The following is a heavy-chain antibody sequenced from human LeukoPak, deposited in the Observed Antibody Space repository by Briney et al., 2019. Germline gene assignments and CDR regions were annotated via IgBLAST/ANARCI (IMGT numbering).Heavy chain of an antibody. D-gene: IGHD3-22*01. J-gene: IGHJ4*02. CDR2: ISGSGGST. V-gene: IGHV3-23*01. CDR1: GFTFSSYA. Sequence: GSLRLSCAASGFTFSSYAMSWVRQAPGKGLEWVSAISGSGGSTYYADSVKGRFTISRDNAKNSLYLQMNSLRAEDTAVYYCARGYYYDSSGYYFWLDYFDYWGQGTLVTVSS. CDR3: ARGYYYDSSGYYFWLDYFDY.